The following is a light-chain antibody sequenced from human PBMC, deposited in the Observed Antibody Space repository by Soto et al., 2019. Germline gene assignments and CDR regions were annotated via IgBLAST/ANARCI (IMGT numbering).Light chain of an antibody. V-gene: IGKV3-20*01. CDR3: QQYGSSP. Sequence: ETLLTQSPGSLSLSPEEKDTLSCRASQSVSSSYLAWYQQKPGQAPRLLIYGASSRATGIPDRFSGSGSGTDFTLTISRLEPEDFAVYYCQQYGSSPFGQGTKVDIK. CDR2: GAS. J-gene: IGKJ1*01. CDR1: QSVSSSY.